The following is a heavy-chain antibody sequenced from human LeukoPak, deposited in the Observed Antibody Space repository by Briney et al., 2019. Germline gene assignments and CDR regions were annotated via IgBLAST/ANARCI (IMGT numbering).Heavy chain of an antibody. Sequence: SETLSLTCTISGGSVSDYYWSWIQQSPGKGLEWIGYIYHTGSTSYSPSLKSRATISADTSQNQFSLKLSSVTAADTAVYYCASRKLGNDYWGQGTLVTVSS. CDR2: IYHTGST. V-gene: IGHV4-59*02. CDR1: GGSVSDYY. CDR3: ASRKLGNDY. D-gene: IGHD7-27*01. J-gene: IGHJ4*02.